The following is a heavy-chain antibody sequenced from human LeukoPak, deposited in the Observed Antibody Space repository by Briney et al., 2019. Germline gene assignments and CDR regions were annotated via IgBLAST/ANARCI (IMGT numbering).Heavy chain of an antibody. J-gene: IGHJ4*02. D-gene: IGHD3-10*01. V-gene: IGHV3-7*01. CDR1: GFTLSDYW. CDR3: GREGSLFQY. Sequence: QPGESLRLSCAASGFTLSDYWMSWIRQAPGKGPEWVANIKGDGSEKNYVDSVKGRFTISRDNAKNSLYLQMNSLRAEDTAIYYCGREGSLFQYWGQGTLVTVSS. CDR2: IKGDGSEK.